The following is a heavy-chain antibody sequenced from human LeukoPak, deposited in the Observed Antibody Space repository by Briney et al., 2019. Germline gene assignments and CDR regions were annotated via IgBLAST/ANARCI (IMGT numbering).Heavy chain of an antibody. Sequence: ASVNVSCKASGYTFTVHYLHWVGQGPGQGREWMGWINPRNAATNYPQKFQGRVTITRDTSISKVYMEVRSVRSEDTAVCYCARGLSRSDYWGQGTLVTVSS. CDR3: ARGLSRSDY. CDR1: GYTFTVHY. CDR2: INPRNAAT. V-gene: IGHV1-2*02. J-gene: IGHJ4*02.